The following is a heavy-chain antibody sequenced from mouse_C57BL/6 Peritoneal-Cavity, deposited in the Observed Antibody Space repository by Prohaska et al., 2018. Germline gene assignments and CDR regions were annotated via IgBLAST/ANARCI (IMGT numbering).Heavy chain of an antibody. CDR2: IWSDGST. V-gene: IGHV2-6*03. CDR3: ARDYDWYFDV. J-gene: IGHJ1*03. Sequence: QVQLKESGPGLVAPSQSLSITCTVSGFSLTSYGVHWVRQPPGKGLELLVVIWSDGSTTYNSALKSRLSISKDNSKSQVFLKMNSLQTDDTAIYYCARDYDWYFDVWGTGTTVTVSS. CDR1: GFSLTSYG. D-gene: IGHD2-4*01.